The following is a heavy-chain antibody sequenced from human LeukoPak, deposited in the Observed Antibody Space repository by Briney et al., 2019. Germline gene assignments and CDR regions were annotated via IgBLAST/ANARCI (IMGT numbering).Heavy chain of an antibody. D-gene: IGHD2-8*01. V-gene: IGHV1-46*01. CDR3: ARDYVDDIPMIKDY. CDR2: INLSGGST. Sequence: ASVKVSCKACGYTFTSYHMHWVRQAPGQGLEWMGKINLSGGSTTYAQKFQGRVNMTRDTSTSTVYMELSSLRSEDTAVYYCARDYVDDIPMIKDYWGQGTLVTVSS. J-gene: IGHJ4*02. CDR1: GYTFTSYH.